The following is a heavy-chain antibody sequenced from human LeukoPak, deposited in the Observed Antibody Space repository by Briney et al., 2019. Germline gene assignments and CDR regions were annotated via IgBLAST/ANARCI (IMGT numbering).Heavy chain of an antibody. Sequence: PGGSLSLSCAASGFILNTYTITWVRQAPGKGLEWVSSITNTPNYIYYADSVKGRFTISRDNANNSLYLQMDSLRAEDTAVYYCWRDSPCDTSIWGQGTLVTVSS. J-gene: IGHJ4*02. CDR3: WRDSPCDTSI. CDR1: GFILNTYT. V-gene: IGHV3-21*01. CDR2: ITNTPNYI. D-gene: IGHD6-6*01.